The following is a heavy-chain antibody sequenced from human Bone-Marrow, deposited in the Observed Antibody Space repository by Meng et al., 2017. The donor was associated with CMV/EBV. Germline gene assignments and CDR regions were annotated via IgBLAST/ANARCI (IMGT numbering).Heavy chain of an antibody. V-gene: IGHV3-74*01. Sequence: ELQLVASGGDLVQPGGSLRLSCAASGFTFSGYWMHWVRQAPGKGLVWVSRISGDATETVYADSVKGRFTIFRDNAKNTLYLQMNSLRAEDTAVYYCARHYDSGWYPMGYWGQGTLVTVSS. D-gene: IGHD6-19*01. J-gene: IGHJ4*02. CDR1: GFTFSGYW. CDR3: ARHYDSGWYPMGY. CDR2: ISGDATET.